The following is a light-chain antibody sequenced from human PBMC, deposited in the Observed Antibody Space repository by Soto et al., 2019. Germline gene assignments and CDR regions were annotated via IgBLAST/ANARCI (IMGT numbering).Light chain of an antibody. CDR2: AAS. CDR1: QGISNY. Sequence: DIQMTQSPSSLSTSVGDRVTITCRASQGISNYLAWYQQKPGKVPKLLVYAASTLQSGVPSRFSGSGSGTDFTLRICSLQPEDVATYYCQKYSGGPTWTFGQGTKV. J-gene: IGKJ1*01. CDR3: QKYSGGPTWT. V-gene: IGKV1-27*01.